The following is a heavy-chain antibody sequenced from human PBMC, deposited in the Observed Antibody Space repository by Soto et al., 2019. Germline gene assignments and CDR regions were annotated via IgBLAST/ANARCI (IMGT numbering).Heavy chain of an antibody. V-gene: IGHV1-69*13. Sequence: SVKVSCKASGGTFSSYAISWVRQAPGQGLEWMGGIIPIFGTANYAQKFQGRVTITADESTSTAYMELSSLRSEDTAVYYCARVERRIRCFDPWGQGTLVTVSS. CDR3: ARVERRIRCFDP. CDR2: IIPIFGTA. D-gene: IGHD1-1*01. CDR1: GGTFSSYA. J-gene: IGHJ5*02.